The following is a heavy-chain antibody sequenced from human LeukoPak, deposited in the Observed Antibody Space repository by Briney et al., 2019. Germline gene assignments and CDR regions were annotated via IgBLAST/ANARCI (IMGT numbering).Heavy chain of an antibody. CDR1: GYSFTSYW. J-gene: IGHJ3*01. Sequence: GESLKISCKGSGYSFTSYWIGWVRQMPGKGLEWMGIIYPGDSDTRYRPSFQGQVTISADKSINTAYLQWSSLKASDTAMYYCARDIGAGYDAFDVWGQGTMVTVSS. CDR3: ARDIGAGYDAFDV. D-gene: IGHD6-25*01. V-gene: IGHV5-51*01. CDR2: IYPGDSDT.